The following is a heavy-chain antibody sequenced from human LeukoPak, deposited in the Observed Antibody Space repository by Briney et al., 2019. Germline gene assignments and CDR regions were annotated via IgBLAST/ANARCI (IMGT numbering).Heavy chain of an antibody. CDR1: GFTFSSYG. CDR3: AKAWQQLVLAHDY. CDR2: IRYDGSNK. V-gene: IGHV3-30*02. J-gene: IGHJ4*02. Sequence: GGSLRLSCAASGFTFSSYGMHWVRQAPGKGLEWVAFIRYDGSNKYYADSVKGRFTISRDNSKNTLYLQMNSLRAEDTAVYYCAKAWQQLVLAHDYWGQGTLVTVSS. D-gene: IGHD6-13*01.